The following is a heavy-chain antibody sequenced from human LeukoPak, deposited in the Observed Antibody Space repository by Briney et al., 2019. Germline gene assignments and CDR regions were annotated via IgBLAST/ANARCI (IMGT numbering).Heavy chain of an antibody. D-gene: IGHD3-9*01. CDR1: GFTFSSYA. J-gene: IGHJ6*03. CDR2: ISGSGGST. CDR3: AKAADYDMTYYYYYMDV. Sequence: QPGGSLRLSCAASGFTFSSYAMSWVRQAPGKGLEWVSAISGSGGSTYYAGSVKGRFTISRDNSKNTLYLQMNSLRAEDTALYYCAKAADYDMTYYYYYMDVWGKGTTVTISS. V-gene: IGHV3-23*01.